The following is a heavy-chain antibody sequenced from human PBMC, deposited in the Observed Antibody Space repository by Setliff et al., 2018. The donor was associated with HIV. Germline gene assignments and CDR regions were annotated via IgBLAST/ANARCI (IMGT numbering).Heavy chain of an antibody. CDR2: VHREGDT. CDR3: AGRRADAASFDY. J-gene: IGHJ4*02. D-gene: IGHD6-13*01. Sequence: PGGSLRLSCAASGFTVSGNLMAWVRLAPGQGLEWVSGVHREGDTHYADSVRGRFTVSRGSSKNTVYLQMTSLRPEDTAVYYCAGRRADAASFDYWGQGTLVTVSS. CDR1: GFTVSGNL. V-gene: IGHV3-53*05.